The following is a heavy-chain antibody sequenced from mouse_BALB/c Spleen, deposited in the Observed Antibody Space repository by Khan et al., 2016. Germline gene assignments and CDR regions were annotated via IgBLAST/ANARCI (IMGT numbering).Heavy chain of an antibody. CDR2: INPNSDYT. J-gene: IGHJ2*01. CDR3: ARSPGAGFDY. V-gene: IGHV1-4*01. CDR1: GYTFTTYT. Sequence: QVQLQQPGAELARPGASVKMSCKASGYTFTTYTMHWVVQRPGQGLEWIGYINPNSDYTNYDQRFKDKATLTVDKSSSTAYMQLSSLTSEDSAVXYCARSPGAGFDYWGRDTTLTVS. D-gene: IGHD4-1*01.